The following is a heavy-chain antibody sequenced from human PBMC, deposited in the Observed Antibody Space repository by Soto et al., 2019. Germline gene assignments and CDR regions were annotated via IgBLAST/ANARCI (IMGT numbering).Heavy chain of an antibody. D-gene: IGHD5-18*01. CDR3: ARSGYSYGPNPLLY. Sequence: QVQLQESGPGLVKPSQTLSLTCTVSGGSISSGGYYWSWIRQHPGKGLEWIGYIYYSGSTYYNPSLRRRVTISVDTSKNQCSLKLSSVTAADTAVYYCARSGYSYGPNPLLYWGQGTLVTVSS. CDR1: GGSISSGGYY. J-gene: IGHJ4*02. V-gene: IGHV4-31*03. CDR2: IYYSGST.